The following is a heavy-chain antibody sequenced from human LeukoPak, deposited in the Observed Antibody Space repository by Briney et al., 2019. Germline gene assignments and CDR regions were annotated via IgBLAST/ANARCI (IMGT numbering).Heavy chain of an antibody. D-gene: IGHD3-16*01. V-gene: IGHV1-24*01. CDR2: FDPEDGET. CDR1: GYTLTELS. CDR3: AREGFGEWEQLPFEH. Sequence: ASVKVSCKVSGYTLTELSMHWVRQAPGKGLEWMGGFDPEDGETIYAQKFQGRVTITAEESTSTVYMDLSSLTSEDTAVYYCAREGFGEWEQLPFEHWGQGTLVSVSS. J-gene: IGHJ4*02.